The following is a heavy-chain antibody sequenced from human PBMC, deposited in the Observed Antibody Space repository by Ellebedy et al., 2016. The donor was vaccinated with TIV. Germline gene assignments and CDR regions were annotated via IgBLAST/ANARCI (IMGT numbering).Heavy chain of an antibody. D-gene: IGHD1-26*01. CDR3: ARAQDIIVGTTHFDY. J-gene: IGHJ4*02. V-gene: IGHV1-18*01. CDR1: GYTFTSFG. Sequence: ASVKVSCKASGYTFTSFGFSWVRQAPGQGLEWMGWISPYNGDTAYAQNLQGRVTMTTDTSTGTAYMELRSLRSDDTAVYYWARAQDIIVGTTHFDYWGQGTLVTVSS. CDR2: ISPYNGDT.